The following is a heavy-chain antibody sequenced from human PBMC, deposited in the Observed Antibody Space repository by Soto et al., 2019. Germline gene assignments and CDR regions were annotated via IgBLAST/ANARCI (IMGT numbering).Heavy chain of an antibody. CDR1: GGSISSYY. V-gene: IGHV4-59*08. CDR2: IYYSGST. J-gene: IGHJ6*02. Sequence: QVQLQESGPGLVKPSETLSLTCTVSGGSISSYYWSWIRQPPGKGLEWIGYIYYSGSTNYNPSLTRRVTSSVATSKNPFSLKLSSVTAADTAVYYCARLSYRDLYGMDVWGQGTTVTVSS. D-gene: IGHD3-16*02. CDR3: ARLSYRDLYGMDV.